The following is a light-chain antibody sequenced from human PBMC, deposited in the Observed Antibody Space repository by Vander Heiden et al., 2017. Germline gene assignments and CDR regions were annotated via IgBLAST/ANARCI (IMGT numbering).Light chain of an antibody. CDR1: NIGSKS. J-gene: IGLJ3*02. Sequence: SSVLTQPPSVAVAPGQTARITCGGNNIGSKSVHWYQQKPGQAPVLVVYDDSDRPPGIPERFSGSNSGNTATLTISRVEAGDEADYYCQVWDSSSDHPFWVFGGGTKLTVL. V-gene: IGLV3-21*02. CDR2: DDS. CDR3: QVWDSSSDHPFWV.